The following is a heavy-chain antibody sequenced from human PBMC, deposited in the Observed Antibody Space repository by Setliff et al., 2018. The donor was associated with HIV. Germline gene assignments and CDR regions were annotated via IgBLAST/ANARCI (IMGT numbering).Heavy chain of an antibody. Sequence: SETLSLTCTVSGDSINSGTYYWSWIRQPAGKGLEWIGRLHPSGDTNYNPSLKSRVTMSIDTSKNQFSLKLSSVTAADTAVYYCARHSGGSFYNFWSGDYYYYGMDVWGQGTTVTVSS. V-gene: IGHV4-61*02. CDR1: GDSINSGTYY. J-gene: IGHJ6*02. D-gene: IGHD3-3*01. CDR2: LHPSGDT. CDR3: ARHSGGSFYNFWSGDYYYYGMDV.